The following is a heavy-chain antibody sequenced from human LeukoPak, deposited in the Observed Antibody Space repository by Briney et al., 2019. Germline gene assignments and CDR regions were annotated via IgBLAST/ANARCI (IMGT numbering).Heavy chain of an antibody. Sequence: SETLSLTCAVYGGSFSGYYWSWIRQPPGKGLEWIGEINHSGSTNYNPSLKSRVTISVDTSKNQFSLKLSSVTVADTAVYYRAKAPGAASYYYYYGMDVWGQGTTVTVSS. CDR1: GGSFSGYY. CDR3: AKAPGAASYYYYYGMDV. D-gene: IGHD6-13*01. V-gene: IGHV4-34*01. CDR2: INHSGST. J-gene: IGHJ6*02.